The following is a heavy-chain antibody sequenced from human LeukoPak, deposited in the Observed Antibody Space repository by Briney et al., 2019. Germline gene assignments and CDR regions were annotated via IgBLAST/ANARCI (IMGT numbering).Heavy chain of an antibody. CDR1: GFTFSSYS. V-gene: IGHV3-21*01. CDR3: ARADAASDDYFDY. D-gene: IGHD2-15*01. CDR2: ISSSSSYI. Sequence: GGSLRLSCAASGFTFSSYSMNWVRQAPGKGLEWVSSISSSSSYIYCADSVKGRFTISRDNAKNSLYLQMNSLRAEDTAVYYCARADAASDDYFDYWGQGTLVTVSS. J-gene: IGHJ4*02.